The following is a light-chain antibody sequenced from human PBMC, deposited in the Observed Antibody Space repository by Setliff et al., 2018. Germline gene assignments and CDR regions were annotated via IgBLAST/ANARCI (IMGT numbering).Light chain of an antibody. CDR1: TSDVGGYNY. J-gene: IGLJ1*01. CDR2: DVT. Sequence: QSALAQPASVSGSPGQSITISCTGTTSDVGGYNYVSWYQQHPGKAPQLIIYDVTKRPSGVPDRFSGSKSGNTASLTVSGLQAEDEADYYCSSYADSNIFLFGTGTKVTVL. CDR3: SSYADSNIFL. V-gene: IGLV2-8*01.